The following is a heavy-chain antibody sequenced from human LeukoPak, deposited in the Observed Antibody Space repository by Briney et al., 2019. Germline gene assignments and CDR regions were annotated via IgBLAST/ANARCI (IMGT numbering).Heavy chain of an antibody. J-gene: IGHJ4*02. CDR3: AKNWDGSGSPPDY. Sequence: PGGSLRLSCVGSGFTFNSYAMSWVRQAPGKGLEWVSGISGSGSRTYYADSVKGRFTISRDNSKNTLYLQMNSLRAEDTAVYYCAKNWDGSGSPPDYWGQGTLVTVSS. V-gene: IGHV3-23*01. CDR2: ISGSGSRT. D-gene: IGHD3-10*01. CDR1: GFTFNSYA.